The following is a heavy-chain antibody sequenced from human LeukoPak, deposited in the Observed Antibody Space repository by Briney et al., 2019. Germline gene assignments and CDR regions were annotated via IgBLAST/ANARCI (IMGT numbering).Heavy chain of an antibody. CDR1: GFTVSTNY. J-gene: IGHJ3*02. CDR3: ATDYYDSSGYSDYAFDI. Sequence: GGSLRLSCAVSGFTVSTNYMSWVRQAPGKGLEWVSVIYSGGSTYYADSVKGRFTISRDNSKNTLYLQMNSLRAEDTAVYYCATDYYDSSGYSDYAFDIWGQGTMVTVSS. V-gene: IGHV3-53*01. CDR2: IYSGGST. D-gene: IGHD3-22*01.